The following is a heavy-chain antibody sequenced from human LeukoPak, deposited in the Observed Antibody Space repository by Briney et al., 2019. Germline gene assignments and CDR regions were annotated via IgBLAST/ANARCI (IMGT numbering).Heavy chain of an antibody. CDR2: INPDSGGT. J-gene: IGHJ4*02. D-gene: IGHD3-16*01. CDR3: AKDRGPEWWGSFDY. CDR1: GYTFTGYY. V-gene: IGHV1-2*02. Sequence: ASVKVSCKASGYTFTGYYVQWVRQAPGQGLEWMGWINPDSGGTNYAQKFRGRVTMTRDASISTAYMELSRLTSDDTAVYYCAKDRGPEWWGSFDYWGQGTLVTVSS.